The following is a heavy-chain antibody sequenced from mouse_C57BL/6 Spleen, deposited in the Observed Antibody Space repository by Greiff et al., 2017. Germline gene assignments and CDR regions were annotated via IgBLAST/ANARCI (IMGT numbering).Heavy chain of an antibody. CDR1: GYTFTSYW. J-gene: IGHJ3*01. CDR2: IDPSDSYT. D-gene: IGHD2-3*01. CDR3: ARPSIVRRAWFAY. V-gene: IGHV1-50*01. Sequence: QVQLQQSGAELVKPGASVKLSCKASGYTFTSYWMQWVKQRPGQGLEWIGEIDPSDSYTNYNQKFKGKATLTVDTSSSTAYMQLSSLTSEDSAVYYCARPSIVRRAWFAYWGQGTLVTVSA.